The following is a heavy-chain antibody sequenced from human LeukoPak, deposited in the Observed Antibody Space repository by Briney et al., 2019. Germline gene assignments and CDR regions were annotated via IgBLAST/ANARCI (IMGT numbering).Heavy chain of an antibody. CDR3: ARGLKYSTGWYYFDY. D-gene: IGHD6-19*01. J-gene: IGHJ4*02. CDR1: GFTVSSNY. CDR2: IYSGGST. Sequence: PGGSLRLSCAASGFTVSSNYMSWVRQAPGKGLGWVSVIYSGGSTYYADSVKGRFTISRDNSKNQLYLQMNSLRAEDTAVYYCARGLKYSTGWYYFDYWGQGTLVTVSS. V-gene: IGHV3-66*01.